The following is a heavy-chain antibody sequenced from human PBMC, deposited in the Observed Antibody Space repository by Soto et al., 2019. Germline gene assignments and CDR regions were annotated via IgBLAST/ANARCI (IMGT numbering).Heavy chain of an antibody. CDR2: INPKTAAT. D-gene: IGHD1-26*01. Sequence: ASVKVSCKPSGYSFSDYFIQWVRQAPGQGLEWVAWINPKTAATNYAKKFQGRVSLTWDTSSTTAYMELTRLRPDDTAVYYCARIKWGLNYYNGMDVWGQGTTVTV. CDR1: GYSFSDYF. CDR3: ARIKWGLNYYNGMDV. J-gene: IGHJ6*02. V-gene: IGHV1-2*02.